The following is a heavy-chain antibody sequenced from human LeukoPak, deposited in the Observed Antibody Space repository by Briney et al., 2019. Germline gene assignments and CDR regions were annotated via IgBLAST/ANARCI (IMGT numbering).Heavy chain of an antibody. J-gene: IGHJ5*02. CDR2: ISNGKT. CDR3: VREAGYCASVCLKSNWFDP. CDR1: GFPFSNHA. Sequence: GGSLRLSCAASGFPFSNHAMSWVRQPPGKGLEWVSAISNGKTYYADSVRGRFTISRDDSKNTVYLQMNSLRDEDTALYYCVREAGYCASVCLKSNWFDPWGQGTLVTVSS. V-gene: IGHV3-23*01. D-gene: IGHD2-21*02.